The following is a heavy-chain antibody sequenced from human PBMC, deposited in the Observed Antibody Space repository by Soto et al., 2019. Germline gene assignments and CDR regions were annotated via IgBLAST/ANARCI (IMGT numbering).Heavy chain of an antibody. CDR1: GFTFSDYY. CDR2: ISSSSSYT. Sequence: GGSLRLSCAAFGFTFSDYYMSWIRQAPGKGLEWVSYISSSSSYTNYADSVKGRFTISRDNAKNSLYLQMNSLRAEDTAIYYCAKDLHWFAMDIWGQGTTVTVSS. V-gene: IGHV3-11*05. CDR3: AKDLHWFAMDI. J-gene: IGHJ6*02. D-gene: IGHD3-10*01.